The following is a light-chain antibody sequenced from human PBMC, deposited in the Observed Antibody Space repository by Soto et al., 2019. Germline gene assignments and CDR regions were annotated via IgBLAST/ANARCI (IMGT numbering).Light chain of an antibody. CDR1: QSIRTY. CDR2: DAS. J-gene: IGKJ1*01. V-gene: IGKV3D-15*01. CDR3: QQYNNWPPWT. Sequence: DIVMTQSPATLSVSPGERATLSCRASQSIRTYLAWYQQKSGQGPRLLIYDASTRATGIPARFSGSGSGTEFTLTISSLQSEDFAVYYCQQYNNWPPWTFGQGTKVEIK.